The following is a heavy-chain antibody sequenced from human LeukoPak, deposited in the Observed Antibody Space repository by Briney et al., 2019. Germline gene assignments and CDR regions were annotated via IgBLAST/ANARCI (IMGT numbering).Heavy chain of an antibody. V-gene: IGHV4-34*01. Sequence: SETLSLTCAVYGGSFSGYYWSWIRQPPGKGLEWIGEINHSGSTNYNPSLKSRVTISVDTSKNQFSLKLSFVTVAGTDMYVWAWPKVLLWPRGAFDIWGQGTMVTVSS. CDR2: INHSGST. D-gene: IGHD3-10*01. CDR1: GGSFSGYY. CDR3: AWPKVLLWPRGAFDI. J-gene: IGHJ3*02.